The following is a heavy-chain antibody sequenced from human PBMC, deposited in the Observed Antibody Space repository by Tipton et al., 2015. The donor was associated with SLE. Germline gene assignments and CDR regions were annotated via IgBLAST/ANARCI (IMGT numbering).Heavy chain of an antibody. V-gene: IGHV3-43*01. CDR3: AKGSGYCSSTSCFRGFDY. J-gene: IGHJ4*02. Sequence: SLRLSCAASGFTFDDYTMHWVRQAPGKGLEWVSLISWDGGSTYYADSVKGRFTISRDNSKNSLYLQMNSLRTEDTALYYCAKGSGYCSSTSCFRGFDYWGQGTLVTVSS. D-gene: IGHD2-2*03. CDR2: ISWDGGST. CDR1: GFTFDDYT.